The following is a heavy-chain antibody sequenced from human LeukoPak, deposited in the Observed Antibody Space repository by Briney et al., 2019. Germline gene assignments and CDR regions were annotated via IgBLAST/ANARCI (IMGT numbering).Heavy chain of an antibody. CDR1: GGTFSSYA. D-gene: IGHD2-2*01. V-gene: IGHV1-69*13. J-gene: IGHJ5*02. Sequence: ASVKVSCKASGGTFSSYAISWVRQAPGQGLEWMGGIIPIFGTANYAQKFQGRVTITADESTSTAYMELSRLRSDDTAVYYCATVVPAAMGWFDPWGQGTLVTVSS. CDR3: ATVVPAAMGWFDP. CDR2: IIPIFGTA.